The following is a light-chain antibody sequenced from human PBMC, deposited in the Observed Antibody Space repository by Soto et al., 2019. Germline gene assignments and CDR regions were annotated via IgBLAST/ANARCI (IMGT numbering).Light chain of an antibody. CDR1: QSVSSSY. V-gene: IGKV3-20*01. CDR3: QQYGSSPPYT. CDR2: GAS. Sequence: EIVLTQSPGTLSLSPGERATLSCRASQSVSSSYLAWYQQKPGQAPRLLIYGASNRATGIPDRFSASGSGTEFTLTISRLEPEDFAVYYCQQYGSSPPYTFGQGTKPEIK. J-gene: IGKJ2*01.